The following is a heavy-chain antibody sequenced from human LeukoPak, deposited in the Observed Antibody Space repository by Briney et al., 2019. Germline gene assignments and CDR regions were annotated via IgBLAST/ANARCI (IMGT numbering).Heavy chain of an antibody. CDR1: GFTFGDYA. Sequence: GGSLRLSCTASGFTFGDYAMGWFRQAPGKGLEWVGFIGSKVYGGTTEYAASVKGRFTISRDDSKSIAYLQMNSLKTEDTAVYYCTSHPYSSTWYLPPWGQGTLVTVSS. CDR3: TSHPYSSTWYLPP. CDR2: IGSKVYGGTT. J-gene: IGHJ5*02. D-gene: IGHD6-13*01. V-gene: IGHV3-49*03.